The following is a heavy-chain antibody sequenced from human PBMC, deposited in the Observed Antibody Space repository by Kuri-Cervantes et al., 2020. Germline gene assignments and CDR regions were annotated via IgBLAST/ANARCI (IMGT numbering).Heavy chain of an antibody. J-gene: IGHJ6*02. CDR2: IGTSDGNT. CDR1: GFTFSNYA. Sequence: GESLKISCATSGFTFSNYAMSWVRQAPGKGLEWVSTIGTSDGNTIYAASVKGRFTISRDNSKNTLYLQMNSLRAEDTAVYYCAKRKGLDYSNYRYYYYYYGMDVWGQGTTVTVSS. D-gene: IGHD4-11*01. CDR3: AKRKGLDYSNYRYYYYYYGMDV. V-gene: IGHV3-23*01.